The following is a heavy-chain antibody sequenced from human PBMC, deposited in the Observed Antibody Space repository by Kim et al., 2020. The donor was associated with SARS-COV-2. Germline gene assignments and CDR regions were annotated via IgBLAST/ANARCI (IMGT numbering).Heavy chain of an antibody. V-gene: IGHV4-34*01. CDR2: INHSGST. Sequence: SETLSLTCAVYGGSFSGYYWSWIRQPPGKGLEWIGEINHSGSTNYNPSLKSRVTISVDTSKNQFSLKLSSVTAADTAVYYCARGSPFWARLRYGMDVWGQGTTVTVSS. CDR1: GGSFSGYY. CDR3: ARGSPFWARLRYGMDV. J-gene: IGHJ6*02. D-gene: IGHD3-3*01.